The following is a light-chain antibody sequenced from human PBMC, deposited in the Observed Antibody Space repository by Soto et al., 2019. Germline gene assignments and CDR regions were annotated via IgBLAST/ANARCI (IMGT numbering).Light chain of an antibody. J-gene: IGKJ5*01. CDR2: DAS. Sequence: EIVSTQSPATLSFSPGESATLSCRATRSVSSYLAWYQQKPGQAPRLLIYDASNRATGIPARFSGSGSGTDFTLTISSLEPEDFAIYYCQQRNYWQVTFGQGTRLEIK. CDR3: QQRNYWQVT. V-gene: IGKV3D-11*02. CDR1: RSVSSY.